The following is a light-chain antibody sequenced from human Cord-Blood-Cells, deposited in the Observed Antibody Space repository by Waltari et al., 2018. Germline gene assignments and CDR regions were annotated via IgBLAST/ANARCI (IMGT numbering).Light chain of an antibody. J-gene: IGKJ1*01. CDR3: QQYGSSSWT. CDR1: QSVSSSY. CDR2: GAS. Sequence: EIVLTQSPGTLSLSQGARATLSCRASQSVSSSYLDWYQPKPGQAPRLLFYGASSRATGIPDRFSGSGSGTDFTLTISRLEPEDFAVYYCQQYGSSSWTFGQGTKVEIK. V-gene: IGKV3-20*01.